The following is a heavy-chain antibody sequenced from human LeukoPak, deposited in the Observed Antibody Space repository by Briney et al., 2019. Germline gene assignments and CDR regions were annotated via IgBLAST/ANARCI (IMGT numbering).Heavy chain of an antibody. CDR3: ARGQRRHTDMAPSFDY. CDR1: GFTFSSYA. CDR2: ISYDGSNK. V-gene: IGHV3-30*04. J-gene: IGHJ4*02. D-gene: IGHD5-18*01. Sequence: AGGSLRLSCAVSGFTFSSYAMHWVRQAPGKGLEWVVVISYDGSNKYYADSMKGRFTISRDNSKNTLYLQMNSLIAEDTAVYYCARGQRRHTDMAPSFDYWGQGTLVTVSS.